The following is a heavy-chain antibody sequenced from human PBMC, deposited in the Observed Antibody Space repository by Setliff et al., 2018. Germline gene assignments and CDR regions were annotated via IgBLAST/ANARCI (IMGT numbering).Heavy chain of an antibody. Sequence: GESLKIYCAASGFTFSNYYMTWIRQAPGKGLEWISYIHDSGNPTYYADSVKGRFTVSRDNAKNSLYLQMTSLRAEDTAIYYCARTTGYRLEGDFDYWGQGTLVTVSS. J-gene: IGHJ4*02. D-gene: IGHD3-16*01. CDR2: IHDSGNPT. CDR3: ARTTGYRLEGDFDY. V-gene: IGHV3-11*01. CDR1: GFTFSNYY.